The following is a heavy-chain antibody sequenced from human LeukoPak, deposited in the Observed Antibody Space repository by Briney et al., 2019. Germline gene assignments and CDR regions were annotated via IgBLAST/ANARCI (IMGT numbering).Heavy chain of an antibody. CDR1: GGTLSSYA. V-gene: IGHV1-69*05. J-gene: IGHJ6*04. Sequence: SVKVSRKASGGTLSSYAISWLRQAPEQGLEWMGKIIAIFATANYAQKFQGRVTINTDESTSTAYMELSSLRSEDTAVYYCARFGTGYSSSSGGMEVWGKGTTVTVSS. CDR3: ARFGTGYSSSSGGMEV. CDR2: IIAIFATA. D-gene: IGHD6-6*01.